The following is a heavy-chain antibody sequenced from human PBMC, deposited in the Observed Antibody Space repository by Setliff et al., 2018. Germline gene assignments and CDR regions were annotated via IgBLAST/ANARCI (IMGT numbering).Heavy chain of an antibody. CDR3: ARSGYYSIDAFDI. D-gene: IGHD3-22*01. CDR2: IYYSGST. CDR1: GGSISGGGYY. J-gene: IGHJ3*02. V-gene: IGHV4-31*03. Sequence: LSLTCTVSGGSISGGGYYWSWIRQHPRKGLEWIGYIYYSGSTNYTPSLKSRVTLSVDTSRNHFSLKLNSVTAADTAVYYCARSGYYSIDAFDIWGQGTMVT.